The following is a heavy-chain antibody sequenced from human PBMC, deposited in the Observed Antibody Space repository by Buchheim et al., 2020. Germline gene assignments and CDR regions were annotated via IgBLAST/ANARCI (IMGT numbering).Heavy chain of an antibody. CDR3: TTSRGRYLNMDV. J-gene: IGHJ6*02. CDR2: IKSKADGGTQ. D-gene: IGHD1-1*01. Sequence: EVQLVESGGGLVKPGGSLGLFCAASGFIFTNAWMSWVRQAPGKGLEWVGRIKSKADGGTQDYAAPVKGRFTISREDSKNTLFLQMNSLNTEDTGVYYCTTSRGRYLNMDVCGQGTT. V-gene: IGHV3-15*01. CDR1: GFIFTNAW.